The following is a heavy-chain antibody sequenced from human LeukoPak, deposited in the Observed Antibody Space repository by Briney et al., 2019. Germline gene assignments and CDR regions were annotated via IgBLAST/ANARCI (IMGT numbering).Heavy chain of an antibody. D-gene: IGHD5-12*01. CDR2: MNPNSGNT. Sequence: ASVKVSCKASGHTFTSYDINWVRQATGQGLEWMGWMNPNSGNTGYAQKFQGRVTMTRNTSISTAYMELSSLRSEDTAVYYCARGSGYDFPHDYWGQGTLVTVSS. V-gene: IGHV1-8*02. CDR3: ARGSGYDFPHDY. CDR1: GHTFTSYD. J-gene: IGHJ4*02.